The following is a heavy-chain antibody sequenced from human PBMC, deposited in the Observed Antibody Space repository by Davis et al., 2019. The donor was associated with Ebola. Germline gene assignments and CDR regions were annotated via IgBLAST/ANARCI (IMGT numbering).Heavy chain of an antibody. CDR2: ISSRGTNI. Sequence: GGSLRLSCAASGFTFSSYAMDWVRQAPGKGLEWVSYISSRGTNIYYADSVKGRFTISRDNSKNTLYLQMNSLRAEDTAVYYCARGHWAPNWFDPWGQGTLVTVSS. J-gene: IGHJ5*02. CDR1: GFTFSSYA. CDR3: ARGHWAPNWFDP. D-gene: IGHD7-27*01. V-gene: IGHV3-48*01.